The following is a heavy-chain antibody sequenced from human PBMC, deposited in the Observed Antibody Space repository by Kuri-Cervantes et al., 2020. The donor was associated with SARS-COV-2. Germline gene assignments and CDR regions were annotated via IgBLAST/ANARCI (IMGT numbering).Heavy chain of an antibody. Sequence: GESLKISCAASGFTFSSCSMNWVRQAPGKGLEWVSSISSSSSYIYYADSVKGRFTISRDNAKNSLYLQMNSLRAEDTAVYYCARDVAAGRAYYYYMDVWGKGTTVTVSS. CDR1: GFTFSSCS. V-gene: IGHV3-21*01. CDR2: ISSSSSYI. J-gene: IGHJ6*03. CDR3: ARDVAAGRAYYYYMDV. D-gene: IGHD6-13*01.